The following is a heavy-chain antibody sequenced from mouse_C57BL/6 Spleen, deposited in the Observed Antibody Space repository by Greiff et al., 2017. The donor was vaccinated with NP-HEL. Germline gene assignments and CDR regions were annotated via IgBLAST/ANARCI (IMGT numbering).Heavy chain of an antibody. CDR3: ARNYYGSSRY. CDR1: GYTFTSYW. J-gene: IGHJ2*01. V-gene: IGHV1-69*01. Sequence: VQLQQPGAELVMPGASVKLSCKASGYTFTSYWMHWVKQRPGQGLEWIGEIDPSDSYTNYNQKFKGKSTLTVDKSSSAAYMQLSSLTSEDSAVYYCARNYYGSSRYWGQGTTLTVSS. D-gene: IGHD1-1*01. CDR2: IDPSDSYT.